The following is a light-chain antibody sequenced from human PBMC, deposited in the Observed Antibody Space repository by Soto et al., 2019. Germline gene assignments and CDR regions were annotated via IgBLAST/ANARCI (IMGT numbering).Light chain of an antibody. CDR2: GAS. CDR3: QQYNNWPPVT. CDR1: QSVSGN. J-gene: IGKJ4*01. V-gene: IGKV3-15*01. Sequence: EIVMTQSPATLSVSPGERATLSCRASQSVSGNLAWYQQKPCQAPRLLIFGASTRVTGIPARFSGSGSGTEFTLTISSLQSEDFAVYYCQQYNNWPPVTFGGGTKVEIK.